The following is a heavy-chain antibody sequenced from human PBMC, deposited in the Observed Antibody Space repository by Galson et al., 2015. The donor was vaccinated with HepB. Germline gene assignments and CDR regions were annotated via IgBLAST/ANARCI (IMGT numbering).Heavy chain of an antibody. CDR3: ARGQWLVYFDY. CDR2: MNPNSGGT. J-gene: IGHJ4*02. CDR1: GYTFTDYY. V-gene: IGHV1-2*02. D-gene: IGHD6-19*01. Sequence: SVKVSCKASGYTFTDYYMHWVRQAPGQGLEWMGWMNPNSGGTEYLQKFQGRVTMTRDTSIGTAYMELSRLKSDDTAVYYCARGQWLVYFDYWGQGTLVTVSS.